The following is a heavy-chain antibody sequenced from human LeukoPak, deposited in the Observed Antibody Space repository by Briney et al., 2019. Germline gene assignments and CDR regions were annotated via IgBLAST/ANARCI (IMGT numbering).Heavy chain of an antibody. CDR2: INHSGSA. V-gene: IGHV4-34*01. D-gene: IGHD3-9*01. CDR1: GESFSAYH. J-gene: IGHJ4*02. CDR3: ARAFGIGILTGYLSGDY. Sequence: PSETLSLTCAVYGESFSAYHWSWIRQPPGKGLEWIGEINHSGSANYNPSLESRITISVDRSKNQFSLKLSSVTAADTAVYYCARAFGIGILTGYLSGDYWGQGTLVTASS.